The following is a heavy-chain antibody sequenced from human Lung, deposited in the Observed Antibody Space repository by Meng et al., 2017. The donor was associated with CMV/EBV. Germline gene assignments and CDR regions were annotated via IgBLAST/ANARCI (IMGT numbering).Heavy chain of an antibody. CDR2: INPDTGDT. CDR1: NYTFIDRH. D-gene: IGHD4-11*01. J-gene: IGHJ6*02. V-gene: IGHV1-2*02. CDR3: ARGIIIIRDYHHFAVDV. Sequence: ASVKVSXKASNYTFIDRHIHWVRQAPGQGLEWMGWINPDTGDTKYAEEFHGRVTLTRDTSITTAYMDLSGLRSDDTAVYYCARGIIIIRDYHHFAVDVWGQGPTVTVSS.